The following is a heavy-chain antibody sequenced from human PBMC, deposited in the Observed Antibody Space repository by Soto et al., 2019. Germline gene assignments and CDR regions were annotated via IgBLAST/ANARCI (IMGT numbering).Heavy chain of an antibody. CDR1: GGSFSGYY. J-gene: IGHJ4*02. CDR3: ARISTVTTFYFDY. CDR2: INHSGST. Sequence: PSETLSLTCAVYGGSFSGYYWSWIRQPPGKGLEWIGEINHSGSTNYNPSLKSRVTISVDTSKNQFSLRLSSVTAADAAVYYCARISTVTTFYFDYWGQGTLVTISS. V-gene: IGHV4-34*01. D-gene: IGHD4-17*01.